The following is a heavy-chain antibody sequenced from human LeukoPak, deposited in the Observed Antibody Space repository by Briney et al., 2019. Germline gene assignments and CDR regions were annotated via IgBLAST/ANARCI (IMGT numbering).Heavy chain of an antibody. J-gene: IGHJ4*02. CDR1: GNSISSGDYY. CDR2: INHSGST. Sequence: PSETLSLTCTVSGNSISSGDYYWSWIRQPPGKGLEWIGEINHSGSTNYNPSLKSRVTISVDTSKNQFSLKLSSVTAADTAVYYCARGGIFDYWGQGTLVTVSS. CDR3: ARGGIFDY. V-gene: IGHV4-39*07.